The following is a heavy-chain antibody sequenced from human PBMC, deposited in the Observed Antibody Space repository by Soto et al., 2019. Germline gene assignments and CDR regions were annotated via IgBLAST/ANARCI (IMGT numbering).Heavy chain of an antibody. Sequence: GGSLRLSCAASGFIFSTYAMRRVLQAPGKGLEWVAAIWYDGSEKYYADSVKGRFTISRDNSKNTLYLQMNSLRAEDTAVYYCATSRPPDPHGFDSWGQGTLVTVSS. V-gene: IGHV3-33*01. CDR3: ATSRPPDPHGFDS. J-gene: IGHJ4*02. CDR1: GFIFSTYA. CDR2: IWYDGSEK.